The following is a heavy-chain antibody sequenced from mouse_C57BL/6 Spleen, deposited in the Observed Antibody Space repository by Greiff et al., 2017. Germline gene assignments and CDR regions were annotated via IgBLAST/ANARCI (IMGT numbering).Heavy chain of an antibody. V-gene: IGHV1-4*01. J-gene: IGHJ1*03. D-gene: IGHD1-1*01. CDR1: GYTFTSYT. Sequence: QVQLQQSGAELARPGASVKMSCKASGYTFTSYTMHWVKQRPGQGLEWIGYINPSSGYTKYNQKFKDKATLTADKSSSTAYMQLSSLTSEGSAVYYCAREAGSSPDWYFDVWGTGTTVTVSS. CDR3: AREAGSSPDWYFDV. CDR2: INPSSGYT.